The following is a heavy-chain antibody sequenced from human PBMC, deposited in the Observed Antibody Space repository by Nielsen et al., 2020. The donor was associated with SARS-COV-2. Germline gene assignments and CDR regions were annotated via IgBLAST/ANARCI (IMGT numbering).Heavy chain of an antibody. CDR1: GYTFTSYG. D-gene: IGHD3-9*01. V-gene: IGHV1-2*06. Sequence: ASVKVSCKASGYTFTSYGISWVRQAPGQGLEWMGRINPNSGGTNYAQKFQGRVTMTRDTSISTAYMELSRLRSDDTAVYYCARDSPPYYDILTGFYYYYGMDVWGQGTTVTVSS. CDR2: INPNSGGT. J-gene: IGHJ6*02. CDR3: ARDSPPYYDILTGFYYYYGMDV.